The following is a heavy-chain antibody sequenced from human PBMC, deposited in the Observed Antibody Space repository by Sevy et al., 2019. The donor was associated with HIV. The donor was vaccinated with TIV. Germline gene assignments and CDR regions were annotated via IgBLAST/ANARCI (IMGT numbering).Heavy chain of an antibody. CDR3: ARDLPPSATTVPHFDY. V-gene: IGHV3-48*03. CDR2: ISNSGSTI. D-gene: IGHD4-17*01. J-gene: IGHJ4*02. CDR1: GFTFSSYE. Sequence: PGGSLRLSCTASGFTFSSYEMNWVRQAPGKGLEWVSYISNSGSTIHYSDSVKGRFTISRDNAKNSLYLQMNSLRAEDTAVYYCARDLPPSATTVPHFDYWGRGTLVTVSP.